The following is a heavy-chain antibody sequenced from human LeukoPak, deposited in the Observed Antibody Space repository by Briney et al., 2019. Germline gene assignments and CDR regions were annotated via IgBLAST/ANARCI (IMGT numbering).Heavy chain of an antibody. CDR2: IIPIFGAA. D-gene: IGHD5-18*01. CDR3: ARVRRKYSYVGYFDY. Sequence: SVKVSRKASGGTFSSYAISWVRQAPGQGLEWMGGIIPIFGAANYAQKFQGRVTITADESTSTAYMELSSLRSEDTAVYYCARVRRKYSYVGYFDYWGQGTLVTVSS. V-gene: IGHV1-69*13. J-gene: IGHJ4*02. CDR1: GGTFSSYA.